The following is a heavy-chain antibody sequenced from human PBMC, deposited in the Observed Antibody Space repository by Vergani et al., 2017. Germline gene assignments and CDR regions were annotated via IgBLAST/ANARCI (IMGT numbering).Heavy chain of an antibody. V-gene: IGHV1-18*04. D-gene: IGHD6-6*01. J-gene: IGHJ4*02. CDR1: GYTFTSYY. CDR2: ISAYNGNT. CDR3: ARDLSSISARRLDY. Sequence: QVQLVQSGAEVRKPGASVKVSCQASGYTFTSYYMHWVRQAPGQGLEWMGWISAYNGNTNYAQKLQGRVTMTTNTSTSTAYMELRSLRSDDTAVYYCARDLSSISARRLDYWGQGTLVTVSS.